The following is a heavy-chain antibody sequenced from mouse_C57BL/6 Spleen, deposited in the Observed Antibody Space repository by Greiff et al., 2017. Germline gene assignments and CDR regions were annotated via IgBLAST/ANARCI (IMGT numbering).Heavy chain of an antibody. D-gene: IGHD1-1*01. V-gene: IGHV1-82*01. CDR3: ARPGYYYGSSGGFAY. Sequence: QVQLKQSGPELVKPGASVKISCKASGYAFSSSWMNWVKQRPGKGLEWIGRIYPGDGDTNYNGKFKGKATLTADKSSSTAYMQLSSLTSEDSAVYFCARPGYYYGSSGGFAYWGQGTLVTVSA. J-gene: IGHJ3*01. CDR2: IYPGDGDT. CDR1: GYAFSSSW.